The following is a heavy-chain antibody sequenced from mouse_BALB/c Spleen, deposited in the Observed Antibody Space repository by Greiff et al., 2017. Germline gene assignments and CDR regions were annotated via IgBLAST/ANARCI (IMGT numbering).Heavy chain of an antibody. V-gene: IGHV5-6-2*01. CDR2: INSNGGST. Sequence: EVKLQESGGGLVKLGGSLKLSCAASGFTFSSYYMSWVRQTPEKRLELVAAINSNGGSTYYPDTVKGRFTISRDNAKNTLYLQMSSLKSEDTALYYCARHEGKGYAMDYWGQGTSVTVSS. D-gene: IGHD1-3*01. CDR1: GFTFSSYY. J-gene: IGHJ4*01. CDR3: ARHEGKGYAMDY.